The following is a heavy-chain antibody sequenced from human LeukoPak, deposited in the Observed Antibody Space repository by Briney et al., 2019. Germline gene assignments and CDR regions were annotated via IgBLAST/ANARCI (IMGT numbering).Heavy chain of an antibody. CDR2: IRSKIYGGTT. Sequence: GRSLRLSCTASGFTFGDYAMSWFRQAPGKGLAWVGFIRSKIYGGTTEYAASVKGRFTISRDDSKSIAYLQMNSLKTEDTAVYYCTRDQYSSGWYDILFDYWGQGTLVTVSS. V-gene: IGHV3-49*03. J-gene: IGHJ4*02. CDR3: TRDQYSSGWYDILFDY. CDR1: GFTFGDYA. D-gene: IGHD6-19*01.